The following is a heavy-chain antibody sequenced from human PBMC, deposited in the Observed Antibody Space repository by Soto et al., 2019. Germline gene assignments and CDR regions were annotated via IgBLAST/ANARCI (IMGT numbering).Heavy chain of an antibody. J-gene: IGHJ6*02. Sequence: ASVKVSCKASGYTFTSYYMHWVRQAPGQGLEWMGIINPSGGSTSYAQKFQGRVTMTRDTSTSTVYMELSSLRSEDTAVYYCARDPYSSSTHYYYGMDVWGQGTTVTSP. CDR1: GYTFTSYY. CDR3: ARDPYSSSTHYYYGMDV. V-gene: IGHV1-46*01. CDR2: INPSGGST. D-gene: IGHD6-6*01.